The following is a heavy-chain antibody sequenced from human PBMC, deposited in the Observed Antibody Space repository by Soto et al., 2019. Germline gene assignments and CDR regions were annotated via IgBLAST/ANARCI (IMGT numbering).Heavy chain of an antibody. J-gene: IGHJ4*02. V-gene: IGHV1-2*02. CDR3: ARYTIFGVVSTSLSYYFGY. CDR1: GYTFTGYY. Sequence: ASVKVSCKASGYTFTGYYMHWVRQAPGQGLEWMGWSNPNSGCTNYAQKFQGRVTMTTDTSTSTAYMELRSLRSDDTAVYYCARYTIFGVVSTSLSYYFGYWGQGTLVTVSS. CDR2: SNPNSGCT. D-gene: IGHD3-3*01.